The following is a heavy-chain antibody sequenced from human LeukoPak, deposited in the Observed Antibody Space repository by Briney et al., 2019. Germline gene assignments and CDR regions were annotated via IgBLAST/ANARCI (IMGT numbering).Heavy chain of an antibody. CDR2: IIPIFGTA. J-gene: IGHJ5*02. D-gene: IGHD2-2*01. CDR1: GGTLSSYA. CDR3: ASAVVVPAARGIAARPGWFDP. V-gene: IGHV1-69*13. Sequence: ASVKVSCKASGGTLSSYAISWVRPDPGQGLEWMGGIIPIFGTANYAQKFQGRVTITADESTSTAYMELSSLRSEDTAVYYCASAVVVPAARGIAARPGWFDPWGQGTLVTVSS.